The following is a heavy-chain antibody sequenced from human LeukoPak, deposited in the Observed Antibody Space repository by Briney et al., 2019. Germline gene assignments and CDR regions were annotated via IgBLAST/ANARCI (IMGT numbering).Heavy chain of an antibody. CDR2: IYYSGST. V-gene: IGHV4-39*07. CDR1: GGSISSSSYY. J-gene: IGHJ4*02. Sequence: SETLSLTCTVSGGSISSSSYYWGWIRQPPGKGLEWIGSIYYSGSTYYNPSLKSRVTISVDTSKNQFSLKLSSVTAADTAVYYCARVVGTYYFDYWGQGTLVTVSS. D-gene: IGHD1-1*01. CDR3: ARVVGTYYFDY.